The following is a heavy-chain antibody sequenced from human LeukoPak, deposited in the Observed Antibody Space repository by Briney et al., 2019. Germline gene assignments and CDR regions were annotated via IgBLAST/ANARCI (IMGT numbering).Heavy chain of an antibody. CDR2: IYYSGST. J-gene: IGHJ5*02. CDR1: GGSISSSSYY. D-gene: IGHD6-19*01. CDR3: ARHNRIAVAVGNWFDP. Sequence: PSETLSLTXTVSGGSISSSSYYWGWIRQPPGKGLEWIGNIYYSGSTYYNPSLKSRVTISVDTSKKQFSLKLSSVTAADTAVYYCARHNRIAVAVGNWFDPWGQGTLVTVSS. V-gene: IGHV4-39*01.